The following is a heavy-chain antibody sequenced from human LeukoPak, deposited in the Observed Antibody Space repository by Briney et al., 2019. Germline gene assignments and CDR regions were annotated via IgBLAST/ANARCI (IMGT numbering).Heavy chain of an antibody. CDR2: IRYDGSNK. D-gene: IGHD6-19*01. CDR1: GFTFSSYG. J-gene: IGHJ4*02. Sequence: GGSLRLSCAASGFTFSSYGMHWVRQAPGKGLERVAFIRYDGSNKYYADSVKGRFTISRDNSKNTLYLQMNSLRAEDTAVYYCAKDLYSSGWYEYYFDYWGQGTLVTVSS. V-gene: IGHV3-30*02. CDR3: AKDLYSSGWYEYYFDY.